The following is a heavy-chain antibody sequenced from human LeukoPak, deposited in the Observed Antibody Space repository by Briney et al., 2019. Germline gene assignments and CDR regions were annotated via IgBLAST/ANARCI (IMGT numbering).Heavy chain of an antibody. D-gene: IGHD7-27*01. CDR1: GYTFTGYY. CDR2: INPNSGGT. Sequence: GASVEVSCKASGYTFTGYYMHWVRQAPGQGLEWMGWINPNSGGTNYAQKFQGRVTMTRDTSISTAYMELSRLRSDDTAVYYCAREEGNWGDAFDIWGQGTMVTVSS. V-gene: IGHV1-2*02. CDR3: AREEGNWGDAFDI. J-gene: IGHJ3*02.